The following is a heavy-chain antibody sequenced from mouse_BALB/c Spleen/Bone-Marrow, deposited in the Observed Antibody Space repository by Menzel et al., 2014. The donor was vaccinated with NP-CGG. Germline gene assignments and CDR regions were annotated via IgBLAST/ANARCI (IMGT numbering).Heavy chain of an antibody. D-gene: IGHD2-2*01. J-gene: IGHJ4*01. CDR3: AGWLPYYYAMDY. Sequence: DVQLQESGPGLVKPSQSLSLTCTVTGYSITSDYAWNWIRQFPGNKLEWMGYISYSGSTSYNPSLKSRISITRDTSKNQFFLQLNSVTTEDTATYCCAGWLPYYYAMDYWGQGTSVTVSS. CDR2: ISYSGST. CDR1: GYSITSDYA. V-gene: IGHV3-2*02.